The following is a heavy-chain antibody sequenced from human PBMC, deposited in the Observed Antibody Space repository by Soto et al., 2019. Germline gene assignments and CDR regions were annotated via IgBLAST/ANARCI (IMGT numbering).Heavy chain of an antibody. CDR2: ASPDGTST. J-gene: IGHJ5*02. V-gene: IGHV3-74*01. CDR1: GFTFSSFW. Sequence: GGSLRLSCAASGFTFSSFWMHWVRQAPGKGLEWVSRASPDGTSTSYADSVKGRFTISRDNAKNTLFMQMNSLRAEDTAVYYCKRHGYGDYLLFDPWGQGTLVTVSS. D-gene: IGHD4-17*01. CDR3: KRHGYGDYLLFDP.